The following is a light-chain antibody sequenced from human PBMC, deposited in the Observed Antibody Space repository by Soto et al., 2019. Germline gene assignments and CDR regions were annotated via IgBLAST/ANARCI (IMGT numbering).Light chain of an antibody. CDR3: QQYTSNNALT. CDR1: HDISTW. CDR2: EAS. V-gene: IGKV1-5*03. Sequence: DIQMTQTPSTLSASVGDRVTITCRASHDISTWLAWYQQKPGKAPKLLIYEASSLEIGVPSRFSGSRSGTEFTLTISSLQPDDFATYYCQQYTSNNALTFGGGTKVEIK. J-gene: IGKJ4*01.